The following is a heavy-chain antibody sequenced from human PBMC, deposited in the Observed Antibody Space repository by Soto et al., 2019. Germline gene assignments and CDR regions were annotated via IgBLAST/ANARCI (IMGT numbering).Heavy chain of an antibody. Sequence: ASVKVSCKVSGYTLTELSMHWVRQAPGKGLEWMGGFDPEDGETIYAQKFQGRVTMTEETSTDTAYMELSSLRSEDTAVYYCASYGEPSLGYYGMDVWGQGTTVTVSS. J-gene: IGHJ6*02. D-gene: IGHD4-17*01. CDR2: FDPEDGET. V-gene: IGHV1-24*01. CDR3: ASYGEPSLGYYGMDV. CDR1: GYTLTELS.